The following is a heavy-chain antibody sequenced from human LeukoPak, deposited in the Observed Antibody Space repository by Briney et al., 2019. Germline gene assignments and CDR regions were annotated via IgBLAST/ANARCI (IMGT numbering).Heavy chain of an antibody. CDR2: IYTSGSS. V-gene: IGHV4-61*02. Sequence: PSQTLFLTCTVSGGSISSGSYYWGWSRQPGGRGVEWIERIYTSGSSNYNPSLKSRVTISVDTSKNQFSLKLSSVTAADTAVYYCARGMRDGYNKWFDPWGQGTLVTVSS. CDR3: ARGMRDGYNKWFDP. CDR1: GGSISSGSYY. J-gene: IGHJ5*02. D-gene: IGHD5-24*01.